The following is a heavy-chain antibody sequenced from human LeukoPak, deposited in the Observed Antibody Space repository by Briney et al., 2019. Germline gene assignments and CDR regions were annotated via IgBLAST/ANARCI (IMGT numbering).Heavy chain of an antibody. J-gene: IGHJ4*02. V-gene: IGHV3-23*01. D-gene: IGHD6-19*01. Sequence: GGSLRLSCAASGFTSSSYAMSWVRQAPGKGLEWVSAISGSGGSTYYADSVKGRFTISRDNSKNTLYLQMNSLRAEDTAVYHCAKGETAVAGLDYWGQGTLVTVSS. CDR2: ISGSGGST. CDR3: AKGETAVAGLDY. CDR1: GFTSSSYA.